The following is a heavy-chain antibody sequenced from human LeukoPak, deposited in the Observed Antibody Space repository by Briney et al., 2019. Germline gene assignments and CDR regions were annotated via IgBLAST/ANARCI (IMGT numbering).Heavy chain of an antibody. CDR2: FDPEDGET. Sequence: SVKVSCKVSGYTLTELSMHGVRQAPGKGVEWMGGFDPEDGETIYAQKFQGRVTMTEDTSTDTAYMELSSLRSEDTAVYYCATALFNRDILTGYYSHNWFYPWGQGTLVTVSS. J-gene: IGHJ5*02. D-gene: IGHD3-9*01. CDR3: ATALFNRDILTGYYSHNWFYP. V-gene: IGHV1-24*01. CDR1: GYTLTELS.